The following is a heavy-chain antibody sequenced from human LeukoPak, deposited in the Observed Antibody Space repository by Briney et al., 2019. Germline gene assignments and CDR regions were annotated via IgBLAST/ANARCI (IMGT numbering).Heavy chain of an antibody. CDR3: ARDSDTYGYVWGSYRFDY. J-gene: IGHJ4*02. Sequence: ASVKVSCKASGYTFTGYYMHWVRQAPGQGLEWMGRINPNSGGTNYAQKFQGRVTMTRDTPISTAYMELSRLRSDDTAVYYCARDSDTYGYVWGSYRFDYWGQGTLVTVSS. V-gene: IGHV1-2*06. CDR2: INPNSGGT. CDR1: GYTFTGYY. D-gene: IGHD3-16*02.